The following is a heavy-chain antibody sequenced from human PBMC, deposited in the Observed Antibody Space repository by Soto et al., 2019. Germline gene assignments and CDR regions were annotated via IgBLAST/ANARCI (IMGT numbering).Heavy chain of an antibody. J-gene: IGHJ4*02. CDR3: AKDSNKYSSSLRGRYFDY. D-gene: IGHD4-4*01. CDR2: ITGGGSNT. Sequence: EVQLLESGGGLVQRGGSLRLSCAASGFPFSSYVMSWVRQAPRKGLEWVSGITGGGSNTFYADSVKGRFTISRDNSKNTLFLQMNSLGAEDTAVYYCAKDSNKYSSSLRGRYFDYWGQGIGVTVSS. CDR1: GFPFSSYV. V-gene: IGHV3-23*01.